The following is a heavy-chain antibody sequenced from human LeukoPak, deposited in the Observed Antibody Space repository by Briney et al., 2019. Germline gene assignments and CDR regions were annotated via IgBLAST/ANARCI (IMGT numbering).Heavy chain of an antibody. CDR2: IAYHGGAE. CDR1: GFTFSSYG. V-gene: IGHV3-30*18. Sequence: GRSLRLSCAASGFTFSSYGMHWVRQAPGKGLEWVAVIAYHGGAEYYADSVKGRFTISRDNSKNTVDLQLNSLRAEDSAVYYCAEQSFRMVNYFDYWGQGTLVTVSS. D-gene: IGHD2-8*01. CDR3: AEQSFRMVNYFDY. J-gene: IGHJ4*02.